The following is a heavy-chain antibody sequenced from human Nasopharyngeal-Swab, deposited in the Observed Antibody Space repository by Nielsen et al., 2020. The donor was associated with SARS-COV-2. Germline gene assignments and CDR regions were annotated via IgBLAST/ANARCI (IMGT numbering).Heavy chain of an antibody. CDR2: ISGSGGSP. J-gene: IGHJ4*02. CDR3: AKDGGAYFDS. D-gene: IGHD3-16*01. CDR1: GFTFRTHA. V-gene: IGHV3-23*01. Sequence: GESLKISCAASGFTFRTHAMTWVRQASGKGLDWVSLISGSGGSPYYADSVKGRFTISRDDSKNTLYLQMNSLRAEDTAVYYCAKDGGAYFDSWGQGTLVTVSS.